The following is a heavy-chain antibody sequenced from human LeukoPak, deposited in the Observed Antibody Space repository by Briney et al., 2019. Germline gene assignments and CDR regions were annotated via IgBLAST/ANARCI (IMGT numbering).Heavy chain of an antibody. Sequence: ASVKVSCKASGYTFTSYGINWVRQATGQALEWMGWMNPNSGNTGYAQKFQGRVTMTRNTSISTAYMELSSLRSEDTAVYYCARGTRTAVFYYYYYYGMDVWGQGTTVTVSS. CDR3: ARGTRTAVFYYYYYYGMDV. D-gene: IGHD6-13*01. J-gene: IGHJ6*02. CDR1: GYTFTSYG. CDR2: MNPNSGNT. V-gene: IGHV1-8*02.